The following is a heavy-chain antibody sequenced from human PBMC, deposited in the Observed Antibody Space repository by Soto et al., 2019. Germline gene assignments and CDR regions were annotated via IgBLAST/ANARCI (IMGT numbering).Heavy chain of an antibody. J-gene: IGHJ4*02. V-gene: IGHV3-15*01. CDR2: IKTKSDGETR. D-gene: IGHD1-1*01. CDR3: VEGWNDF. Sequence: PGGSLRLSCVTSGFMFSSAWMNWVRQAPGKGLEWVARIKTKSDGETRDYAAPVKGRFTISRDDSTKTVYLQMNSLRAEDTAVYYCVEGWNDFWGQGTLGSVSS. CDR1: GFMFSSAW.